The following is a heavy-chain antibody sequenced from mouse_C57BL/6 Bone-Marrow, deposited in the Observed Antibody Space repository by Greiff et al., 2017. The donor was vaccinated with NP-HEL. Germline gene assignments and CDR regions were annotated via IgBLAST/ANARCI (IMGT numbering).Heavy chain of an antibody. V-gene: IGHV1-69*01. CDR3: ARGGSSYWYFDV. CDR2: IDPSDSYT. D-gene: IGHD1-1*01. Sequence: QQSCKASGYTFTSYWMHWVKQRPGQGLEWIGEIDPSDSYTNYNQKFKGKSTLTVDKSSSTAYMQLSSLTSEDSAVYYCARGGSSYWYFDVWGTGTTVTVSS. CDR1: GYTFTSYW. J-gene: IGHJ1*03.